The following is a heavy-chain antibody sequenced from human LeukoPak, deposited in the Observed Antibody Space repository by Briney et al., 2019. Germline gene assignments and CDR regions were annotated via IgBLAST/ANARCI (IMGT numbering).Heavy chain of an antibody. D-gene: IGHD6-6*01. V-gene: IGHV3-48*03. Sequence: GGSLRLSCAASGFTFSNYEMNWVRQAPGKGLEWVSYISSSGSAIYYADSVKGRFTISRDNAKNSLFLQMNSLRAEDTAAYYCAREEYSSSSDAFAIWGQGTVVTVSS. CDR2: ISSSGSAI. CDR1: GFTFSNYE. CDR3: AREEYSSSSDAFAI. J-gene: IGHJ3*02.